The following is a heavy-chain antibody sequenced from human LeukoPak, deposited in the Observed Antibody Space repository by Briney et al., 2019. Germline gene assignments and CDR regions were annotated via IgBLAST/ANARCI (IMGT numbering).Heavy chain of an antibody. Sequence: PSESLSLTCAVYGESFSEYYWSWIRQPPGKGLECIGQINHSGGTNYHPSLKTRVTISLDTSKNQVSLKLRSVTAADTAVYYCAFEGPVSGYAFDPWGQGALVAVSS. J-gene: IGHJ5*02. D-gene: IGHD5-12*01. V-gene: IGHV4-34*01. CDR3: AFEGPVSGYAFDP. CDR1: GESFSEYY. CDR2: INHSGGT.